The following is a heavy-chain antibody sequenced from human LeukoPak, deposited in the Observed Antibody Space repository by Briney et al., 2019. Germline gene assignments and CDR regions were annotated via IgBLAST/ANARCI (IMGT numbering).Heavy chain of an antibody. J-gene: IGHJ5*02. D-gene: IGHD6-6*01. CDR3: ARDRSIAARSWFDP. CDR2: IYYSGST. CDR1: GGSISSYY. V-gene: IGHV4-59*01. Sequence: SETLSLTCTVSGGSISSYYWSWIRQPPGKGLEWIGYIYYSGSTNYNPSLKNRVTISVDTSKNQFSLKLSSVTAADTAVYYCARDRSIAARSWFDPWGQGTLVTVSS.